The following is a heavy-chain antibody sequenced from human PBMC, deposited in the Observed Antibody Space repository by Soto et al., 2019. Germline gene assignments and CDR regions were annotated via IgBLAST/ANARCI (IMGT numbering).Heavy chain of an antibody. CDR2: IYYSGST. J-gene: IGHJ4*02. D-gene: IGHD2-21*02. Sequence: PSETLSLTCTVTGDSISSRSYYWGWIRQPPGKGLEWIGSIYYSGSTYNNPSLRSRVSMSIDTSKDQFSLKLKSVTAADTALHLCARQRTSVVTQAYFDVWGTGSLVTVSS. CDR3: ARQRTSVVTQAYFDV. V-gene: IGHV4-39*01. CDR1: GDSISSRSYY.